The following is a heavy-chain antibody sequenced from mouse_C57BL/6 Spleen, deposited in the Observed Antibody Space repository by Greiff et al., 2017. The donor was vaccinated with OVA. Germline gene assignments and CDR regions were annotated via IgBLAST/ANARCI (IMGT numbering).Heavy chain of an antibody. Sequence: DVMLVESGGGLVKPGGSLKLSCAASGFTFSDYGMHWVRQAPEKGLEWVAYISSGSSTIYYADTVKGRFTISRDNAKNTLFLQMTSLRSEDTAMYYCARPGERAYAMGYWGQGTSVTVSS. CDR1: GFTFSDYG. CDR3: ARPGERAYAMGY. J-gene: IGHJ4*01. V-gene: IGHV5-17*01. CDR2: ISSGSSTI.